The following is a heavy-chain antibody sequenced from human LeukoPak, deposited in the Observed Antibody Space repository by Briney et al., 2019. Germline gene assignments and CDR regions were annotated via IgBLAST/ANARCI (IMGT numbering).Heavy chain of an antibody. J-gene: IGHJ4*02. D-gene: IGHD3-22*01. CDR2: ISAYNGNT. Sequence: ASVKVSCKASGYTFTSYGISWVRQAPGQGLEWMGWISAYNGNTDYAQKFQGRVTMTTDTSTSTAYMDLRSLRSDDTAVYYCARLTSRIADYYDSSGYYVWGQGTLVTVSS. CDR3: ARLTSRIADYYDSSGYYV. V-gene: IGHV1-18*01. CDR1: GYTFTSYG.